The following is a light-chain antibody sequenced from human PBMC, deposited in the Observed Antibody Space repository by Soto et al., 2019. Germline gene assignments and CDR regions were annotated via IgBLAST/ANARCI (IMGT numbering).Light chain of an antibody. CDR1: QSLLHSNGYNY. J-gene: IGKJ3*01. V-gene: IGKV2-28*01. CDR3: MQALQTPQVT. CDR2: LGS. Sequence: DIVMTQSPLSLPVTPGEPASISCRSSQSLLHSNGYNYLDWYLQKPGQSPQLLIYLGSNRASGVPDRFSGSGSGTDFTLKISRVEAEDVGVYYCMQALQTPQVTFGPGTRWIS.